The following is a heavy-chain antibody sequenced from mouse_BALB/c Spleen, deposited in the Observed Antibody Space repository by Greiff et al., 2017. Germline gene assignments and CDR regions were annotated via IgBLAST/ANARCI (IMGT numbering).Heavy chain of an antibody. V-gene: IGHV5-12-2*01. CDR2: ISNGGGST. D-gene: IGHD4-1*01. CDR3: ARRGTGFAY. CDR1: GFTFSSYT. J-gene: IGHJ3*01. Sequence: EVKLQESGGGLVQPGGSLKLSCAASGFTFSSYTMSWVRQTPEKRLEWVAYISNGGGSTYYPDTVKGRFTISRDNAKNTLYLQMSSLKSEDTAMYYCARRGTGFAYWGQGTLVTVSA.